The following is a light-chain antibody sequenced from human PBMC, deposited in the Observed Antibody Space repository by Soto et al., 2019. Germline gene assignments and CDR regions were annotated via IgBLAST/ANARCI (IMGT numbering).Light chain of an antibody. V-gene: IGKV1-13*02. J-gene: IGKJ2*01. CDR1: QGISSA. CDR2: DAS. CDR3: QQFNSYQYT. Sequence: AIQLTQSPSSLSASVGDRVTITCRASQGISSALAWYQQKPGKAPKLQIYDASSLESGVPSRFSGSGSGTDFTLTISSLQPEDFATYYCQQFNSYQYTFGQGTKLEIK.